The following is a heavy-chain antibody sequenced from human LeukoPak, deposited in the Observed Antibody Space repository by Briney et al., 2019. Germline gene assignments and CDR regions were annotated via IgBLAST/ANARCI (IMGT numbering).Heavy chain of an antibody. V-gene: IGHV4-38-2*01. J-gene: IGHJ4*02. CDR2: IYHSGST. CDR1: GYSISSGYY. D-gene: IGHD1-1*01. CDR3: ARDDRVTAPTY. Sequence: PSETLSLTCAVSGYSISSGYYWGWIRQPPGEGLEWIGRIYHSGSTYYNPSLKSRVTISVDTSKNQFSLKLRSVTAADTAVYYCARDDRVTAPTYWGQGTLVTVSS.